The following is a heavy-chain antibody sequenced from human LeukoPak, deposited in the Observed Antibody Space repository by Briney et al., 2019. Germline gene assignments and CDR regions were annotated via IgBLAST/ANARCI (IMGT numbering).Heavy chain of an antibody. V-gene: IGHV4-39*07. CDR1: GGSITNANYY. J-gene: IGHJ4*02. CDR3: ARQKQLIQGYFDY. Sequence: SETLSLTCTVSGGSITNANYYWGWIRQPPGKGLEWIGNIYYSGSTYYNPSLKSRVTLSVDTSKNQFSLKLTSVTAADTAVYYCARQKQLIQGYFDYWGQGTLVTVSS. CDR2: IYYSGST. D-gene: IGHD6-6*01.